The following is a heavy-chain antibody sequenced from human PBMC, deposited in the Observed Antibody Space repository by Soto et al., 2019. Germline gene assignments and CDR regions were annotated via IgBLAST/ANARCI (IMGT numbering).Heavy chain of an antibody. J-gene: IGHJ3*02. CDR1: GYTLTELS. D-gene: IGHD2-8*01. V-gene: IGHV1-24*01. Sequence: ASLKVSCKVSGYTLTELSMHWVRQAPGKGLEWMGTFNPEDGETIYAQKFQGRVTMTEDTSTDTAFLDLSSLRSEDTAVYYCRMVLLVRDTFDIWGQGTMVTVSS. CDR3: RMVLLVRDTFDI. CDR2: FNPEDGET.